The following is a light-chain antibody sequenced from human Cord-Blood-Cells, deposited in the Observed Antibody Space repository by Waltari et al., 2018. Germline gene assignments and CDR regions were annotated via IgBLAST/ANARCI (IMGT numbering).Light chain of an antibody. CDR2: DVS. CDR3: CSYAGSYNWV. J-gene: IGLJ3*02. Sequence: QSALTQPRSVSGSPGQSVTISCTGTSSDAGGYNYVSWYQPHPGKAPKLMIYDVSKRPSGVPDRFSGSKSGNTASLTISGLQAEDEADYYCCSYAGSYNWVFGGGTKLTVL. CDR1: SSDAGGYNY. V-gene: IGLV2-11*01.